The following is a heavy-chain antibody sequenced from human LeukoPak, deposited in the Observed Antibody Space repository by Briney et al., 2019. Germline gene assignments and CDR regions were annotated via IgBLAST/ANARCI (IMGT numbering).Heavy chain of an antibody. Sequence: PSETLSLTCAVYGGSFSGYYWSWIRQPPGKGLEWIGEINHSGSTNYNPSRKSPVTISVDTSKNQFSLRLSSVTAADTAVYYCARAHDYGGNGRGGDAFDIWGQGTMVTVSS. CDR1: GGSFSGYY. J-gene: IGHJ3*02. D-gene: IGHD4-23*01. CDR2: INHSGST. CDR3: ARAHDYGGNGRGGDAFDI. V-gene: IGHV4-34*01.